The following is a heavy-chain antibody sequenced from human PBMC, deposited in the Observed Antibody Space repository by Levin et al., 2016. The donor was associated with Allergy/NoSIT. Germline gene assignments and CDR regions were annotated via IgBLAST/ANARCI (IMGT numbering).Heavy chain of an antibody. CDR3: ARDRPGGVWPGDLSNYRHYEVGV. Sequence: SETLSLTCSVSGGSISHYYWSWIRQPPGKGLEWIGYIFTSGTTNYNAALESRVTISLDTSKNQFSLQLTSVTAADTAVYYCARDRPGGVWPGDLSNYRHYEVGVWGHGTTVTVSS. D-gene: IGHD3-16*02. V-gene: IGHV4-4*08. J-gene: IGHJ6*02. CDR2: IFTSGTT. CDR1: GGSISHYY.